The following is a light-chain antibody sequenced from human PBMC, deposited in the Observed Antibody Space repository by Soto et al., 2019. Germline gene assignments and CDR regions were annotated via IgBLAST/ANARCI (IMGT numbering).Light chain of an antibody. CDR1: QSVSSSF. CDR3: QQYDSSPWT. CDR2: GAS. J-gene: IGKJ1*01. V-gene: IGKV3-20*01. Sequence: EIVLTQSPGTLSLSPGERATLSCRASQSVSSSFLAWYQQKPGQAPRLLIYGASSRATGIPDRFSGSGSGTDFTLTISLLEPEDFAVYYCQQYDSSPWTFGQGTKVEIK.